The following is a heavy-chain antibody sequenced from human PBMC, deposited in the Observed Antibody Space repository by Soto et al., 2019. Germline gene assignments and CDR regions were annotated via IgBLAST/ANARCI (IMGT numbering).Heavy chain of an antibody. CDR2: ISGSGGST. CDR1: GFTFSSYA. Sequence: GGSLRLSCAASGFTFSSYAMSWVRQAPGKGLEWVSAISGSGGSTYYADSVKGRFTISRDNSKNTLYLQMNSLRAEDTAVYYCAKVLRFLEWLLSRNPFDYWGQGTLVTVSS. J-gene: IGHJ4*02. D-gene: IGHD3-3*01. V-gene: IGHV3-23*01. CDR3: AKVLRFLEWLLSRNPFDY.